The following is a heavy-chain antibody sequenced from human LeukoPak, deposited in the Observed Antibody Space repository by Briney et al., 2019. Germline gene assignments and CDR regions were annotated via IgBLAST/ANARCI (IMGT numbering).Heavy chain of an antibody. Sequence: GASVKVSCKASGGTFSSYAISWVRQAPGQGLEWMGGIIPIFGTANYAQKFQGRVTITTDESTSTAYMELSSLRSEDTAVYYCARDFNLEGHIVVVPAASWFDPWGQGTLVTVSS. D-gene: IGHD2-2*01. CDR2: IIPIFGTA. CDR1: GGTFSSYA. J-gene: IGHJ5*02. CDR3: ARDFNLEGHIVVVPAASWFDP. V-gene: IGHV1-69*05.